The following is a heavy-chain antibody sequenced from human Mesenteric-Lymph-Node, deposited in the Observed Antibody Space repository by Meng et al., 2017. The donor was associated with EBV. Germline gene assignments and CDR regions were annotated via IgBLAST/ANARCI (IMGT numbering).Heavy chain of an antibody. CDR3: ARDRHFDP. V-gene: IGHV4-34*01. Sequence: QVVLQPWGAGLFKPSEPLSLTCGVYGGSLSGYYWNWIRQPPGKGLEWIGDINHGGSTSYNPSLKSRVTISVDTSKNEFSLKMTSVTAADTAVYYCARDRHFDPWGQGTLVTVSS. CDR2: INHGGST. J-gene: IGHJ5*02. CDR1: GGSLSGYY.